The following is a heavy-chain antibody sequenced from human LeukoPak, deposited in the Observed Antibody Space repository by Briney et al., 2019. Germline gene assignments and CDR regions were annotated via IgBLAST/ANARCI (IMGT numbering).Heavy chain of an antibody. V-gene: IGHV4-39*01. CDR3: ASLPGAKGALFDF. J-gene: IGHJ4*02. Sequence: SETLSLTRTVSGTSITSSSHYWGWIRQPPGKGLEWIGSIYYSGSTYYNPSLKSRVTISVDTSKNQFSLKLSSVTAADTAVYYCASLPGAKGALFDFWGQGTLVTVSS. CDR1: GTSITSSSHY. CDR2: IYYSGST. D-gene: IGHD4/OR15-4a*01.